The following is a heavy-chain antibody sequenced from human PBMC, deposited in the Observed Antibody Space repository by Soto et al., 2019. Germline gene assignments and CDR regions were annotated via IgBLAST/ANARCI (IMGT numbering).Heavy chain of an antibody. V-gene: IGHV4-38-2*01. J-gene: IGHJ4*02. CDR2: IYHSGST. D-gene: IGHD1-7*01. CDR1: GYSISSGYY. CDR3: ARADELELHPFDY. Sequence: PSETLSLTCAVSGYSISSGYYWGWIRQPPGKGLEWIGSIYHSGSTYYNPSLKSRVTISVDTSKNQFSLKLSSVTAADTAVYYCARADELELHPFDYWGQGTLVTVSS.